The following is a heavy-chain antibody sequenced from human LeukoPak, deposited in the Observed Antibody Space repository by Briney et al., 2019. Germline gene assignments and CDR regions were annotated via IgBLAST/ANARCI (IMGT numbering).Heavy chain of an antibody. CDR1: GGTFSSYA. CDR2: IIPIFGTA. D-gene: IGHD3-10*01. CDR3: ASNRYGSGSYYRNY. J-gene: IGHJ4*02. V-gene: IGHV1-69*13. Sequence: GASVTVSCKASGGTFSSYAISWVRQAPGQGLEWMGRIIPIFGTANYAQKFQGRVTITADESTSTAYMELSSLRSEDTAVYYCASNRYGSGSYYRNYWGQGTLVTVSS.